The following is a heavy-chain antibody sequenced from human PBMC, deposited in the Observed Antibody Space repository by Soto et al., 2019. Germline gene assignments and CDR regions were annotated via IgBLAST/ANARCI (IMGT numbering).Heavy chain of an antibody. CDR1: GGSISSYY. V-gene: IGHV4-59*08. CDR3: ARHFPEPIAAPDY. D-gene: IGHD6-13*01. CDR2: IYYSGST. Sequence: PSETLYLTCTVSGGSISSYYWSWIRQPPGKGLEWIGYIYYSGSTNYNPSLKSRVTISVDTSKNQFSLKLSSVTAADTAVYYCARHFPEPIAAPDYWGQGTLVTVSS. J-gene: IGHJ4*02.